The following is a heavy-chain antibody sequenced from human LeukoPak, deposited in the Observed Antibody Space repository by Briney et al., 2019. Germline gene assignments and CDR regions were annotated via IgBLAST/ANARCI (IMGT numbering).Heavy chain of an antibody. V-gene: IGHV3-23*01. J-gene: IGHJ1*01. CDR2: ISGSGGST. D-gene: IGHD3-22*01. Sequence: GGSLRLSCAASGFTFSSYAMSWVRQAPGKGLEWASAISGSGGSTYYADSVKGRFTISRDNSKNTLYLQMNSLRAEDTAVYYCATPRGYYDSSGYYTPLYLDFQHWGQGTLVTVSS. CDR3: ATPRGYYDSSGYYTPLYLDFQH. CDR1: GFTFSSYA.